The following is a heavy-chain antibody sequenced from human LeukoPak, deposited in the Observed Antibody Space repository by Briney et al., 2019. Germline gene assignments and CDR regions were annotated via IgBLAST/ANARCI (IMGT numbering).Heavy chain of an antibody. J-gene: IGHJ3*02. CDR1: GFTFSSYE. CDR3: ATYCSGGSCYWDGAFDI. Sequence: GGSLRLSCAASGFTFSSYEMNWVRQAPGKGLEWVSYISSSGSTIYYADSVKGRFTISRDNAKNSLYLQMNSLRAEDTAVYYCATYCSGGSCYWDGAFDIWGQGTMVTVSS. D-gene: IGHD2-15*01. V-gene: IGHV3-48*03. CDR2: ISSSGSTI.